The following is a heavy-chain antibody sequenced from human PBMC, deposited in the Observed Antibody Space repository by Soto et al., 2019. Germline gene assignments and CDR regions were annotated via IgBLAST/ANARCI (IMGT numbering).Heavy chain of an antibody. Sequence: QVQLVESGGGVVQPGRSLRVACATSGFTFSAYGMHWVRQAPGKGLEWVAVIWYDGSNKYYADSVQGRFTISRDNSKNTLSLQMNNLRADDTAVYYCARDPRRDGYNRSDYWGQGTPVTVSS. CDR1: GFTFSAYG. CDR2: IWYDGSNK. D-gene: IGHD5-12*01. CDR3: ARDPRRDGYNRSDY. J-gene: IGHJ4*02. V-gene: IGHV3-33*01.